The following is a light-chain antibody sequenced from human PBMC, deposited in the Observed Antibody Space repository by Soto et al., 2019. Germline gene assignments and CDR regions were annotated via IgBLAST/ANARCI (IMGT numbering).Light chain of an antibody. CDR1: SSDVGGYNY. CDR3: SSYAGSNFVV. Sequence: QSVLTQPPSASGSPGQSVTISCTRTSSDVGGYNYVSWYQQHPGKAPKLMIYEVSKRPSGVPDRFSGSKSGNTASLTVSGLQAEDEADYYCSSYAGSNFVVFGGGTKVTVL. V-gene: IGLV2-8*01. J-gene: IGLJ2*01. CDR2: EVS.